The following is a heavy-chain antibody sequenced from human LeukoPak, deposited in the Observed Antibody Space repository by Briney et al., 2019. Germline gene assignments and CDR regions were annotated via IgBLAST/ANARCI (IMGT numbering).Heavy chain of an antibody. Sequence: GGSLRLSCAASGFTVRSYWMRWVRQAPGKGLEWVANINQGGSVQYYMDSVKGRFTISRDDAKNSLYVQMNSLRDEDTAVYYCARVEYSGWNLEYWGQGTLVTVSS. V-gene: IGHV3-7*01. CDR1: GFTVRSYW. CDR3: ARVEYSGWNLEY. J-gene: IGHJ4*02. D-gene: IGHD5-12*01. CDR2: INQGGSVQ.